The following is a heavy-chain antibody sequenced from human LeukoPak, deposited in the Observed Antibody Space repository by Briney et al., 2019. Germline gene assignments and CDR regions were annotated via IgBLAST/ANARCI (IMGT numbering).Heavy chain of an antibody. CDR3: ARDGGYSSYFDY. CDR1: GGSISSYY. V-gene: IGHV4-59*01. D-gene: IGHD4-11*01. CDR2: IYYSGST. J-gene: IGHJ4*02. Sequence: QVQLQESGPGLVKPSETLSLTCTVSGGSISSYYWSWIRQPPGKGLEWIGYIYYSGSTNYNPSLKSRVTISVDTSKNQFSLKLSSVTAADTAVYYCARDGGYSSYFDYWGQGTLVTVSS.